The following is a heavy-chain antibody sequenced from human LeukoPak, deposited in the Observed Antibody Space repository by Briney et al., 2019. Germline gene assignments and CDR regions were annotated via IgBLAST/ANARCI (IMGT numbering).Heavy chain of an antibody. J-gene: IGHJ4*02. V-gene: IGHV4-59*02. CDR2: IRYSGTT. D-gene: IGHD3-22*01. CDR1: GGSVSGYC. Sequence: PSETLSLTCTVSGGSVSGYCWSWIRQPPGKGLEWIGYIRYSGTTRYNPSLNSRVTISVDTSKNQFSLKLNSVTAADTAVYYCARVLNDGYSDFWGQGTLVTVSS. CDR3: ARVLNDGYSDF.